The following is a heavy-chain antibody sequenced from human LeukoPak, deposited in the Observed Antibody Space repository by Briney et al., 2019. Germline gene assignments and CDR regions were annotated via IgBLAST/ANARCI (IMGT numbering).Heavy chain of an antibody. J-gene: IGHJ5*02. V-gene: IGHV1-69*13. D-gene: IGHD2-15*01. CDR1: GGTFISYA. Sequence: SVKVSCRASGGTFISYAISWVRQAPGQGLEWMGGIIPISGTANYAQKFQGRVTITADESTSTAYMELSSLRSEDTAVYYCASPYCSGGSCYASWFDPWGQGTLVTVSS. CDR2: IIPISGTA. CDR3: ASPYCSGGSCYASWFDP.